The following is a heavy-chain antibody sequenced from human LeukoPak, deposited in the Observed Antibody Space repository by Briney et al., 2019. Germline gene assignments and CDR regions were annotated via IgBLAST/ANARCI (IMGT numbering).Heavy chain of an antibody. D-gene: IGHD3-3*01. V-gene: IGHV3-53*01. Sequence: PGGSLRLSCAVSGFTVSTNYMTWVRQAPGKGLEWVSLLYRGGSTYYADSVKGRFTISRDNSKNTLYLQMNSLRAEDTALYYCAREGNVEYYGMDVWGQGITVTVSS. CDR2: LYRGGST. J-gene: IGHJ6*02. CDR3: AREGNVEYYGMDV. CDR1: GFTVSTNY.